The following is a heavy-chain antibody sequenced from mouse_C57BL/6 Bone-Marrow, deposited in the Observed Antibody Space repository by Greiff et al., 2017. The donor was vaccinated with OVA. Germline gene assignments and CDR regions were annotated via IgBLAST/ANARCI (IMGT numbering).Heavy chain of an antibody. J-gene: IGHJ4*01. Sequence: QVQLQQSGAELVKPGASVKMSCKASGYTFTSYWITWVKQRPGQGLAWIGDIYPGSGSTNYNEKFKSKATLTVDTSSSTAYMQLSSLTSEYSAVYYCARLMVTQYYYAMDYWGQGTSVTVSS. CDR1: GYTFTSYW. D-gene: IGHD2-3*01. V-gene: IGHV1-55*01. CDR2: IYPGSGST. CDR3: ARLMVTQYYYAMDY.